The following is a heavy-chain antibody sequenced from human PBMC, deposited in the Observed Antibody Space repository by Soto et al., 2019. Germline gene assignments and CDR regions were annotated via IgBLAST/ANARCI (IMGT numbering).Heavy chain of an antibody. J-gene: IGHJ3*02. CDR2: INVYNGNT. CDR3: ARDQMTTVTRRAFDI. CDR1: GYTFDSYG. D-gene: IGHD4-17*01. V-gene: IGHV1-18*01. Sequence: ASVKVSCKASGYTFDSYGISWVRQAPGQGLEWMGWINVYNGNTNYAQKLQGRVTMTTDTSTSTAYMELRSLRSDDTAVYYCARDQMTTVTRRAFDIWGQGTMVTVSS.